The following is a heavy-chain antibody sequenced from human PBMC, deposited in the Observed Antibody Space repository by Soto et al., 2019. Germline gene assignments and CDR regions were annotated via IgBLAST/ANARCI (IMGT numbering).Heavy chain of an antibody. V-gene: IGHV4-59*08. D-gene: IGHD3-3*01. CDR3: ARHLFDSWKGYPYYYYMDV. J-gene: IGHJ6*03. CDR2: LYYSAMT. CDR1: GGSIRSHN. Sequence: QVQLQESGPGLVKPSETLSLTCSVPGGSIRSHNWSWIRQPPGKGLEWIGCLYYSAMTEYNLSLKSRVTISADTSNNQVSLKLSSVTAADPAVYYCARHLFDSWKGYPYYYYMDVWGKGTAVTVSS.